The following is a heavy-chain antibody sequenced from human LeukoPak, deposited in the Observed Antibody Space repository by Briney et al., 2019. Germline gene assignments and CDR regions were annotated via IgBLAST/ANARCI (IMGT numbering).Heavy chain of an antibody. CDR2: ITGSGGNT. V-gene: IGHV3-23*01. CDR3: AKWGDYDVLTGYYVSDY. CDR1: GFTFSNYA. J-gene: IGHJ4*02. Sequence: GGSLRLSCAASGFTFSNYAMSWVRQAPGEGLEWVSAITGSGGNTYYADSVKGRFTISRGNSKNTVFLQMNSLRAENTAVYYCAKWGDYDVLTGYYVSDYWGQGTLVTVSS. D-gene: IGHD3-9*01.